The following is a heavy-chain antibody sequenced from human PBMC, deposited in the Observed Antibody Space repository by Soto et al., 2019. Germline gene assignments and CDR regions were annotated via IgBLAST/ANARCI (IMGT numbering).Heavy chain of an antibody. V-gene: IGHV3-72*01. Sequence: EVQLVESGGDLVQPGGSLRLSCAASGFTFSDHYMDWVRQAPGKGLEWVGRTRNKANSYTTDYAASVKGRFTISRDDSKNSLYLQMNGLKTEGTAVYYCTRVGGKGGKLDYWGQGTLVNVSS. D-gene: IGHD2-15*01. J-gene: IGHJ4*02. CDR3: TRVGGKGGKLDY. CDR1: GFTFSDHY. CDR2: TRNKANSYTT.